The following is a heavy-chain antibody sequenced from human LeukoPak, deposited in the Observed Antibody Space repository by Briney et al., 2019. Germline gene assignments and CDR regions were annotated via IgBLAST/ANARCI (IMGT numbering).Heavy chain of an antibody. CDR1: GFTFSSYG. D-gene: IGHD6-19*01. CDR3: ARPRGGQWLVQDYFDY. J-gene: IGHJ4*02. Sequence: GGSLRLSCAASGFTFSSYGMHWVRQAPGKGLEWVVVISYDGSDKYYTDSVKGRFSISRDNSKNTLYLQMNSLRADDTAVYYCARPRGGQWLVQDYFDYWGQGTLVTVSS. V-gene: IGHV3-30*03. CDR2: ISYDGSDK.